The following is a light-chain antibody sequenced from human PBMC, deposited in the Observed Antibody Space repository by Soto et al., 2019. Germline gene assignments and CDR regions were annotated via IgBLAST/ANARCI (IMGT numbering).Light chain of an antibody. CDR3: QQSFSTTWT. V-gene: IGKV1-39*01. J-gene: IGKJ1*01. CDR2: AAS. CDR1: QTILTY. Sequence: DIQMTQSPSSLSASVGDRVTITCRASQTILTYLNWYQQKPGKAPKLLIYAASSLQSGVPSRLSGGGSATDFTLTISSLQPEDFATYYCQQSFSTTWTFGHGTKVDIK.